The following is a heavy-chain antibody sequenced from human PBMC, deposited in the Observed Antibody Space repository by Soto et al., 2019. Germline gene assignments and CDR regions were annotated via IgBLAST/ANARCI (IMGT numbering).Heavy chain of an antibody. V-gene: IGHV4-59*08. CDR3: ARTADCSSTSCYDGYFDY. D-gene: IGHD2-2*01. CDR1: GGSISSYY. CDR2: IYYSGST. Sequence: SSETLSLTCTVSGGSISSYYWSWIRQPPGKGLEWIGYIYYSGSTNYNPSLKSRVTISVDTSKNQFSLKLSSVTAADTAVYYCARTADCSSTSCYDGYFDYWGQGTLVTVSS. J-gene: IGHJ4*02.